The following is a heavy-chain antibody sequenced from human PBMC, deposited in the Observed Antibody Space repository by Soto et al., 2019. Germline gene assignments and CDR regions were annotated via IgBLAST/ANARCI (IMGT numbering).Heavy chain of an antibody. CDR1: GGTFSSYA. V-gene: IGHV1-69*06. Sequence: SVKVSCKASGGTFSSYAISWVRQAPGQGLEWMGGIIPIFGTANYAQKFQGRVTITADKSTSTAYMELSSLRSEDTAVYYCARARFIVVVPAGIPGGQPELLYAMDVWGQGTTVTVSS. CDR2: IIPIFGTA. J-gene: IGHJ6*02. D-gene: IGHD2-2*02. CDR3: ARARFIVVVPAGIPGGQPELLYAMDV.